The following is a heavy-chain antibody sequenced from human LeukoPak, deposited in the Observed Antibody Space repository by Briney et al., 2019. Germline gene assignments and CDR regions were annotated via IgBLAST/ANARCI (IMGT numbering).Heavy chain of an antibody. CDR2: IKQDGSEK. V-gene: IGHV3-7*01. CDR3: ARDRSITMVRRS. D-gene: IGHD3-10*01. J-gene: IGHJ1*01. CDR1: GFTSSSYE. Sequence: GGSLRLSCAASGFTSSSYEMNWVRQAPGKGLEWVANIKQDGSEKYYVDSVKGRFTISRDNAKNSLYLQMNSLRAEDTAVYYCARDRSITMVRRSGDQG.